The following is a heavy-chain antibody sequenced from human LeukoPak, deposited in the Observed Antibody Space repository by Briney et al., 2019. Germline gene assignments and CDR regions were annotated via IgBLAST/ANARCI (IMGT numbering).Heavy chain of an antibody. Sequence: GGSLRLSCAASGFTFSSYAMRWVRQAPGKELEWASAISPSSGTFYADSVKGRFTISRDNSKNTLYLQMNSLRAEDTAVYYCARPQSSSGYYWPFDDWGEGTLVTVSS. CDR2: ISPSSGT. V-gene: IGHV3-23*01. D-gene: IGHD3-22*01. CDR1: GFTFSSYA. J-gene: IGHJ4*02. CDR3: ARPQSSSGYYWPFDD.